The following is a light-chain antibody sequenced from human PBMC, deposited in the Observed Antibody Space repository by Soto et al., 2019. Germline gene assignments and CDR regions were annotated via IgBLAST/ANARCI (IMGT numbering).Light chain of an antibody. Sequence: QSALTQPASVSGSPGQSITISGTGTSSDVAAYSYVSWYQQHPGKVPKRMIYEVSNRPSGVSDRFSGSKSGSTDSLTISGLQAEDEADYYCTSYTNTNIVVFGGGTKVTVL. CDR3: TSYTNTNIVV. V-gene: IGLV2-14*01. CDR2: EVS. CDR1: SSDVAAYSY. J-gene: IGLJ2*01.